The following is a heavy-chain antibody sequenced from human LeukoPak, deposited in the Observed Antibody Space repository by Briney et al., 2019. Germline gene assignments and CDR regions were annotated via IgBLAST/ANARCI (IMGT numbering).Heavy chain of an antibody. V-gene: IGHV3-66*01. CDR3: ARYSGTFSNSYFDC. D-gene: IGHD1-26*01. Sequence: PGGSLRLSCAASGFTVSSNYMSWVRQAPGKGLEWVSLIYSGRSTYYADSVKGRFIISRDNSKNTLYLQMNSLRAEDTAVYYCARYSGTFSNSYFDCWGQGTLVTVSS. CDR2: IYSGRST. CDR1: GFTVSSNY. J-gene: IGHJ4*02.